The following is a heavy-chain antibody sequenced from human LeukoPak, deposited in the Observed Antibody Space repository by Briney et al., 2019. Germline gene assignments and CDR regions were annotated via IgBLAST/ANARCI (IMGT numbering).Heavy chain of an antibody. J-gene: IGHJ6*02. V-gene: IGHV1-46*01. D-gene: IGHD2-15*01. CDR3: ARGCSGGSCYSGMDV. CDR2: INPSGGST. Sequence: ASVKVSCKPSGYTFTSYYMHWVRQAPGQGLEWMGIINPSGGSTSYAQKFQGRVTTTRDTSTSTVYMELSSLRSEDTAVYYCARGCSGGSCYSGMDVWGQGTTVTVSS. CDR1: GYTFTSYY.